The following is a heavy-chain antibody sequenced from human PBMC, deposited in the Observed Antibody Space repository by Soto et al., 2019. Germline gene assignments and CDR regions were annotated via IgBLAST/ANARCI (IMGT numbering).Heavy chain of an antibody. CDR3: ERGRGEFDA. J-gene: IGHJ5*02. CDR2: INHSGNT. V-gene: IGHV4-34*01. D-gene: IGHD2-21*01. CDR1: GASLSDNY. Sequence: SETLSLTCAVYGASLSDNYCNWLRQPPGTGLEWIGEINHSGNTNYNPSLRSRVTISIDTSKNQLSLNLRSVSAADTAVYYCERGRGEFDAWGQGTPVTVSS.